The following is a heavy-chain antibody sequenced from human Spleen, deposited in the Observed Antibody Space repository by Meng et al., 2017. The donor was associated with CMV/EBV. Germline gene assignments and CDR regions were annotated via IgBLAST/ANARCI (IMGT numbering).Heavy chain of an antibody. CDR3: ARGGIAAPILDYYYGMDV. CDR1: RFTFSSYS. CDR2: ISSSSSYI. D-gene: IGHD6-13*01. V-gene: IGHV3-21*01. Sequence: GGSLRLSCAASRFTFSSYSMNWVRQAPGKGLEWVSSISSSSSYIYYADSVKGRFTISRDNAKNSLYLQMNSLRAEDTAVYYCARGGIAAPILDYYYGMDVWGQGTTVTVSS. J-gene: IGHJ6*02.